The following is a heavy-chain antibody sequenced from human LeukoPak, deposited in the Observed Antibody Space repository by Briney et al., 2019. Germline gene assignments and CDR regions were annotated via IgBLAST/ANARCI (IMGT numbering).Heavy chain of an antibody. J-gene: IGHJ3*02. CDR1: GFTFSSYG. Sequence: GGSLRLSCAASGFTFSSYGMHWVRQAPGKGLEWVAVISYDGSNKYYADSVKGRFTISRDNSKNSLYLQMNSLRAEDTAGYYCASEQGSGWYAFDIWGQGTMVTVSS. CDR3: ASEQGSGWYAFDI. D-gene: IGHD6-19*01. CDR2: ISYDGSNK. V-gene: IGHV3-30*03.